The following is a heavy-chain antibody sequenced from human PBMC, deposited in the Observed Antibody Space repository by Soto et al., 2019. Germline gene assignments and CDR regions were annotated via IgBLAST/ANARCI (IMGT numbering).Heavy chain of an antibody. D-gene: IGHD6-13*01. CDR1: GLSFSDYA. Sequence: GGSLRLSCAASGLSFSDYAMSWGRQAPGKGLEWVSVISESGGSTHYADSVRGRLTVSRDNSKNSLSLRMNSLRDEDTAVYFCAKRSPYSSGWYSPIFDYWGQGALVTVSS. CDR2: ISESGGST. CDR3: AKRSPYSSGWYSPIFDY. V-gene: IGHV3-23*01. J-gene: IGHJ4*02.